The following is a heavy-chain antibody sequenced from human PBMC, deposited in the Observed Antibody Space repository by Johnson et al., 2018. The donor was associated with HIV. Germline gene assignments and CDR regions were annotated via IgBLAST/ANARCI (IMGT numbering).Heavy chain of an antibody. Sequence: VQLVESGGGVVQPGGSLRLSCAASGFTFSDYGIHWVRQVPGKGLEWVAVISYDGSNKYYADSVKGRFTISRDNSKNTLYLQMNSLRAVDTAVDYCARDRPIARFDIWGQGTMVTVSS. CDR2: ISYDGSNK. V-gene: IGHV3-30*03. J-gene: IGHJ3*02. CDR3: ARDRPIARFDI. CDR1: GFTFSDYG.